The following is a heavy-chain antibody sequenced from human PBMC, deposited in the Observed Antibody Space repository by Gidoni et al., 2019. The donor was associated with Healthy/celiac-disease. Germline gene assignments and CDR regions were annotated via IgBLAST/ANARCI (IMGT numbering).Heavy chain of an antibody. Sequence: QVRLVESGGGVVQPGRSLRLSCAASGLPFRRYAMPWVRQAPGKGLEWVAVISYDGRNKYYADSVKGRFTIARDNSKNTLYLQMNSLRAEDTAVYYCARGHNSGSYSRLGYWGQGTLVTVSS. J-gene: IGHJ4*02. CDR3: ARGHNSGSYSRLGY. CDR1: GLPFRRYA. V-gene: IGHV3-30*04. D-gene: IGHD1-26*01. CDR2: ISYDGRNK.